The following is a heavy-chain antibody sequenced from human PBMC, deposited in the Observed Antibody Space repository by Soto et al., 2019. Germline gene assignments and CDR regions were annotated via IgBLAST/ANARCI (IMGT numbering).Heavy chain of an antibody. D-gene: IGHD6-13*01. V-gene: IGHV1-69*13. Sequence: SSVKVSCQASRGTFSSYAISWVRQAPGQGLEWMGGIIPIFGTANYAQKFQGRVTITAHESTSTADMELSILRSEDTAVYYCASVDSSCFGYYGMDVWGQGTTVTVSS. CDR2: IIPIFGTA. CDR3: ASVDSSCFGYYGMDV. CDR1: RGTFSSYA. J-gene: IGHJ6*02.